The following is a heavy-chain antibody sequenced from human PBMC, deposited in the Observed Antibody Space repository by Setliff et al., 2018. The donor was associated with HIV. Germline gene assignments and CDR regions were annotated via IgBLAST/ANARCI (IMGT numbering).Heavy chain of an antibody. J-gene: IGHJ4*02. CDR1: GSSISDYH. CDR3: ASLVVDLFGGSAYSDY. V-gene: IGHV4-4*09. CDR2: LYPNGTS. Sequence: KPSETLSLTCTVSGSSISDYHWTWIRQSPGKGLEWIGFLYPNGTSKYNPSLTSRVALSVDTSKNQFSLKLNSVTAADTAVYFCASLVVDLFGGSAYSDYWGQGRLVTVSS. D-gene: IGHD2-15*01.